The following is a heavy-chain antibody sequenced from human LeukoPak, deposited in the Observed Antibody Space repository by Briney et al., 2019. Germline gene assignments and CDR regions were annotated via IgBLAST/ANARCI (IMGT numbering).Heavy chain of an antibody. CDR1: GGSISSYY. J-gene: IGHJ4*02. Sequence: PSETLSLTCTVSGGSISSYYWSWIRQPPGKGLEWIGEINHSGSTNYNPSLKSRVTISVDTSKNQFSLKLSSVTAADTAVYYCARGPPLKYCTNGVCYPNDYWGQGTLVTVSS. V-gene: IGHV4-34*01. CDR3: ARGPPLKYCTNGVCYPNDY. CDR2: INHSGST. D-gene: IGHD2-8*01.